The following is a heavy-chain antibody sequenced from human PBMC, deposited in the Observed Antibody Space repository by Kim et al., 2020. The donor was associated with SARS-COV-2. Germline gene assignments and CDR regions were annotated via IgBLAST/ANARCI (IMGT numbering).Heavy chain of an antibody. V-gene: IGHV4-34*01. Sequence: SETLSLTCAVYGGSFSGYYWSWIRQPPGKGLEWIGEINHSGSTNYNPSLKSRVTISVDTSKNQFSLKLSSVTAADTAVYYCARDAYSSSSYYYYYYGMDVWGQGTTVTVSS. CDR1: GGSFSGYY. CDR2: INHSGST. J-gene: IGHJ6*02. D-gene: IGHD6-6*01. CDR3: ARDAYSSSSYYYYYYGMDV.